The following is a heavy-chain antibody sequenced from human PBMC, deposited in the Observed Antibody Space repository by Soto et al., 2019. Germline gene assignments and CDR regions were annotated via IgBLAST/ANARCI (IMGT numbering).Heavy chain of an antibody. V-gene: IGHV4-31*03. J-gene: IGHJ5*02. D-gene: IGHD3-16*01. CDR2: IYYSGST. Sequence: QVQLQESGPGLVKPSQTLSLTCTVSGGSISSGGYYWSWIRQHPGKGLEWIGYIYYSGSTYYITSPESRVTISLDTSKNQSSLKLTSVTAADTAVYYCARSPWYLGRNWFGPWGQGTLVTVSS. CDR3: ARSPWYLGRNWFGP. CDR1: GGSISSGGYY.